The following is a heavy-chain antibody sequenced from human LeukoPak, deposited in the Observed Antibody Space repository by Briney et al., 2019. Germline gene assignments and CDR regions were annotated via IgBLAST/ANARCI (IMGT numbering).Heavy chain of an antibody. V-gene: IGHV3-23*01. J-gene: IGHJ5*02. CDR2: ISGSAGST. CDR1: GFTFSSYA. Sequence: PGGSLRLSCAASGFTFSSYAMSWVRQAPGKGLEWVSAISGSAGSTYYADSVKGRFSISRDNSKNTPYLQMNSLRAEDTAVYYCAKGLLEWPRAWFDPWGQGTLVTVSS. D-gene: IGHD3-3*01. CDR3: AKGLLEWPRAWFDP.